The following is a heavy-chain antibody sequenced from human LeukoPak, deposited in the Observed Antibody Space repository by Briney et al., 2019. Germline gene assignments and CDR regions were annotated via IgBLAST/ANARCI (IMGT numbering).Heavy chain of an antibody. J-gene: IGHJ6*02. V-gene: IGHV3-21*01. CDR2: ISSSSSYI. CDR3: ARLGTTVYGMDV. Sequence: PGGSLRLSCAASGFTFSSYSMTWVRQAPGKGLEWVSSISSSSSYIYYADSVKGRFTISRDNAKNSLYLQMNSLRAEDTAVYYCARLGTTVYGMDVWGQGTTVTVSS. CDR1: GFTFSSYS. D-gene: IGHD1-1*01.